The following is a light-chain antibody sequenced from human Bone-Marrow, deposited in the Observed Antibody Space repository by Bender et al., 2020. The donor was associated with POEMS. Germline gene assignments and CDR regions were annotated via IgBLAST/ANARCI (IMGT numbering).Light chain of an antibody. CDR2: SSH. CDR1: SSNIGAHA. Sequence: QSVLTQPPSASGTPGQRVTISCSGGSSNIGAHAVNWYQHLPGTAPKLLIYSSHRRPSEVPDRFPGSRSGTSASLAISGLQSEDEADYYGAGGNDSLNGGVIGGETELTVL. CDR3: AGGNDSLNGGV. V-gene: IGLV1-44*01. J-gene: IGLJ3*02.